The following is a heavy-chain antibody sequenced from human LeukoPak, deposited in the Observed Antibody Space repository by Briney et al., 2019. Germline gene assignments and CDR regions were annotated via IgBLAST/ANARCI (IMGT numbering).Heavy chain of an antibody. CDR2: INPNSGGT. V-gene: IGHV1-2*06. J-gene: IGHJ5*02. D-gene: IGHD6-19*01. Sequence: ASVKVSCKASGYTFTGYYMHWVRQAPGQGLEWMGRINPNSGGTNYAQKFQGRVTMTRDTSISTAYMERSRLRSDDTAVYYCARVGGWYDNWFDPWGQGTLVTVSS. CDR1: GYTFTGYY. CDR3: ARVGGWYDNWFDP.